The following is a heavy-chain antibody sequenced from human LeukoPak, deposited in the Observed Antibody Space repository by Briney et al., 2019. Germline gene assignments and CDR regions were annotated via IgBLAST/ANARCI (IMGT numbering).Heavy chain of an antibody. CDR2: IYYSGST. D-gene: IGHD3-10*01. V-gene: IGHV4-59*08. CDR3: ARHLRYGSGSLDY. CDR1: GGSISSYY. Sequence: SETLSLTCTVSGGSISSYYWSWIRQPPGKGLEWIGYIYYSGSTNYNPSLKSRVTISVDTSKNQFSLKLSSVTAADTAVYYCARHLRYGSGSLDYWGQGTLVNVSS. J-gene: IGHJ4*02.